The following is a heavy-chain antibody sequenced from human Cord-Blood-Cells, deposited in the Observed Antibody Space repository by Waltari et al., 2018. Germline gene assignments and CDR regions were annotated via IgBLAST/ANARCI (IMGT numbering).Heavy chain of an antibody. CDR1: GGTFSSYA. D-gene: IGHD7-27*01. CDR3: ARDLPNWGSGDWYFDL. CDR2: IIPILGIA. V-gene: IGHV1-69*09. J-gene: IGHJ2*01. Sequence: QVQLVQSGAEVKKPGSSVKVSCKASGGTFSSYAISWVRQAPGQGLEWMGRIIPILGIANDAQKFQGRVTITADKSTSTAYMELSSLRSEDTAVYYCARDLPNWGSGDWYFDLWGRGTLVTVSS.